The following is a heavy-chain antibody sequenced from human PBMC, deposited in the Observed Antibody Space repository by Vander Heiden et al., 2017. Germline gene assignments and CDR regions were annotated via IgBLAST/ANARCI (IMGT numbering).Heavy chain of an antibody. CDR3: TTGLANYFAF. CDR1: AFTFSYAW. J-gene: IGHJ4*02. V-gene: IGHV3-15*07. Sequence: EVKLVESGGGLVEPGGSLRLSGADSAFTFSYAWMHWCRQAPGKGLELVGRIKSIAHGGTTDYAASVEGRFTISRDDSTKTLYLQMNSLQTGDTAVYYCTTGLANYFAFWGQETLVTVSS. D-gene: IGHD6-6*01. CDR2: IKSIAHGGTT.